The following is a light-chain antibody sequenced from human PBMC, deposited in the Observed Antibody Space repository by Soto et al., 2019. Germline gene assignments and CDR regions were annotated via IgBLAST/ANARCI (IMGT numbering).Light chain of an antibody. Sequence: DIVLTQSPLSLPVPPGEPASISCRSSQSLLHRSGYHYLDWYLQKPGQSPQLLSYLGSNRATGVPDRFSGSGSGTDFTLKISRVEAEDVGVYYCLHALQPPPAFGQGTKVEIK. CDR1: QSLLHRSGYHY. CDR2: LGS. V-gene: IGKV2-28*01. CDR3: LHALQPPPA. J-gene: IGKJ1*01.